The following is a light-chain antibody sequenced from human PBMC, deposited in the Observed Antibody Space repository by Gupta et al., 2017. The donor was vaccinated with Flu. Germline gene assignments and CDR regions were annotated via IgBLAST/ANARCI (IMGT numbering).Light chain of an antibody. V-gene: IGLV3-21*02. CDR1: NIGSKS. Sequence: SSVLTQPPSVSVAPGQTARISCGENNIGSKSVHWCQQKPAQAPTLVVYDDSDRRSGIPARFSSSPSGNTATLTISSVDAGDEADDYCQVSDDGSDYPSIFGGGTKLTVL. CDR3: QVSDDGSDYPSI. CDR2: DDS. J-gene: IGLJ2*01.